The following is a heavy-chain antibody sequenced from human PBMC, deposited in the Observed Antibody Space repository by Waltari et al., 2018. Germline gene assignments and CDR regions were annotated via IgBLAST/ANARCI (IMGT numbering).Heavy chain of an antibody. J-gene: IGHJ4*02. CDR2: SFYTGRT. V-gene: IGHV4-59*01. CDR3: ARDDFSNYGHFDY. D-gene: IGHD4-4*01. CDR1: GGSINSFY. Sequence: QVQLQESGPGLVKPSETLSLICTVSGGSINSFYWSWIRQPPGRGLEWIGYSFYTGRTSYSPSLKSRVTISVDTSKNQFSLKLTSVTAADTAVYYCARDDFSNYGHFDYWGQGTLVTVSS.